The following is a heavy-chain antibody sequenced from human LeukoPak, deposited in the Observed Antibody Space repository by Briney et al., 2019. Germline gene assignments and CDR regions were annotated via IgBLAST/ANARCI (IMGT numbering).Heavy chain of an antibody. CDR1: GYTFTSYA. J-gene: IGHJ4*02. CDR2: IIPILGIA. D-gene: IGHD3-16*02. CDR3: ARDDVWGSYRYPFS. Sequence: SVKVSCKASGYTFTSYAISWVLQAPGQGLEWMGRIIPILGIANYAQKFQGRVTITADKSTSTAYMELSSLRSEDTAVYYCARDDVWGSYRYPFSWGQGTLVTVSS. V-gene: IGHV1-69*04.